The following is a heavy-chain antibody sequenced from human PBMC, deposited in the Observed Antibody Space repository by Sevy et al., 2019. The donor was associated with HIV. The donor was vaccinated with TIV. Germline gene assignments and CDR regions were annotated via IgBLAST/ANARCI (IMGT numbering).Heavy chain of an antibody. Sequence: GGSLRLSCAASGFSFNSYWMHWVRQAPGKGLEWVSHISDDGIGTTYADSVKGRFTISRDNSKSSVYLQMNNLRPEDTAVYYCAREGCTKPHDYWGQGTLVTVSS. V-gene: IGHV3-74*01. J-gene: IGHJ4*02. CDR3: AREGCTKPHDY. CDR2: ISDDGIGT. D-gene: IGHD2-8*01. CDR1: GFSFNSYW.